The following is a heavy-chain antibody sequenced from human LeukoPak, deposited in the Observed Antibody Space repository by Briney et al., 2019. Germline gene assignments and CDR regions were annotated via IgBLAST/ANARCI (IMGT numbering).Heavy chain of an antibody. CDR1: GFTFSNYA. CDR2: IRGSGVGT. Sequence: GGSLRLSCAASGFTFSNYALVWVRQAPGKGLEWVSSIRGSGVGTDYADSVKGRFTISRDNSKNTLYLQMNNLRAEDTAVYYCAKDPNGDYVGAFDSWGQGTKVTVSS. CDR3: AKDPNGDYVGAFDS. V-gene: IGHV3-23*01. J-gene: IGHJ3*01. D-gene: IGHD4-17*01.